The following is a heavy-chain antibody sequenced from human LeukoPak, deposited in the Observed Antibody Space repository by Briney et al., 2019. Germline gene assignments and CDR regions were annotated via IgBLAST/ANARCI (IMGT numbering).Heavy chain of an antibody. V-gene: IGHV4-59*08. CDR1: GGSISSYY. CDR3: ARLPRRATVSIDY. J-gene: IGHJ4*02. Sequence: PSETLSLTCTVSGGSISSYYWSWIRQPPGKGLKWIGYIYYSGSTNYNPSLKSRVTMSVDTSKNQFSLKLSSVTAADTAVYYCARLPRRATVSIDYWGQGTLVTVSS. CDR2: IYYSGST. D-gene: IGHD4-17*01.